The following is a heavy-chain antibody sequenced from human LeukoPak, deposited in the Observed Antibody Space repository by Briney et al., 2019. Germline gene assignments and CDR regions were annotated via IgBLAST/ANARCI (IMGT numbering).Heavy chain of an antibody. CDR1: GGSFSGYY. D-gene: IGHD6-19*01. CDR2: INHSGST. Sequence: PSETLSLTCAVYGGSFSGYYWSWIRQPPGKGLEWIGEINHSGSTNYNPSLKSRVTISVDTSKNPFSLKLSSVTAADTAVYYCARGRYSSGWYYFDYWGQGTLVTVSS. V-gene: IGHV4-34*01. CDR3: ARGRYSSGWYYFDY. J-gene: IGHJ4*02.